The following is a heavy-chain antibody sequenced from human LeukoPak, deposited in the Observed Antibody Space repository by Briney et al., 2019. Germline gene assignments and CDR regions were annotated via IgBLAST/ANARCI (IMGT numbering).Heavy chain of an antibody. Sequence: PGGSLRLSCAASGFTFRNYAMHWVRQAPGKGLEWVAVISKDESSKYYADSVKGRFTISRDNSKNTLYLQMNSLRTEDTAVYYCARHDYGKYYFDYWGQGTQVAVSS. D-gene: IGHD4-17*01. CDR3: ARHDYGKYYFDY. CDR2: ISKDESSK. J-gene: IGHJ4*02. CDR1: GFTFRNYA. V-gene: IGHV3-30-3*01.